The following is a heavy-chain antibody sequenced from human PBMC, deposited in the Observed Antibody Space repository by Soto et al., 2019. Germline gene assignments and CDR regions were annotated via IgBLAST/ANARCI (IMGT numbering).Heavy chain of an antibody. D-gene: IGHD2-21*01. Sequence: QVQLVESGGGVVQPGRSLRLSCAASGFIFSAYGMHWVRQAPGKGLEWVAVISYDGSNEFYADSVKGRFTISRDNSKNTLYLQMNSLKADDTAVYYCAKGWGGPTYFDDWGQGTLVTVSS. CDR3: AKGWGGPTYFDD. CDR1: GFIFSAYG. CDR2: ISYDGSNE. V-gene: IGHV3-30*18. J-gene: IGHJ4*02.